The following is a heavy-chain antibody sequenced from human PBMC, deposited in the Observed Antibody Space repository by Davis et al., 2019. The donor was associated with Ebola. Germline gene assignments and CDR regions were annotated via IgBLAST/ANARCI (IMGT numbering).Heavy chain of an antibody. J-gene: IGHJ4*02. V-gene: IGHV3-33*01. CDR1: GFTFSSYG. CDR3: ARGGYCSSTSCYRGAYFDY. CDR2: IWYDGNNK. D-gene: IGHD2-2*02. Sequence: GESLKISCAASGFTFSSYGMHWVRQAPGKGLEWVAVIWYDGNNKYYADSVKGRFTISRDNSKNTLYLQMNSLRAEDTAVYYCARGGYCSSTSCYRGAYFDYWGQGTLVTVSS.